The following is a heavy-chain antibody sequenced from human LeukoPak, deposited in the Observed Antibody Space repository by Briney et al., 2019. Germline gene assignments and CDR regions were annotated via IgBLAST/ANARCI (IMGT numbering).Heavy chain of an antibody. CDR1: GFTFSSYG. CDR3: AKTVWGSYRQDY. J-gene: IGHJ4*02. V-gene: IGHV3-30*02. CDR2: IRYDGSNK. D-gene: IGHD3-16*02. Sequence: PGGSLRLSCAASGFTFSSYGMHRVRQAPGKGLEWVAFIRYDGSNKYYADSVKGRFTISRDNSKNTLYLQMNSLRAEDTAVYYCAKTVWGSYRQDYWGQGTLVTVSS.